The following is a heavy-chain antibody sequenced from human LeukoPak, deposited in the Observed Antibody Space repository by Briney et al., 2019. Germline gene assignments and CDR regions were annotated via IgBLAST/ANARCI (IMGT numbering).Heavy chain of an antibody. CDR2: INHSGGT. CDR3: ARYSSRYCIGGSCPRATFDY. D-gene: IGHD2-15*01. CDR1: GGSFSGYY. V-gene: IGHV4-34*01. J-gene: IGHJ4*02. Sequence: SETLSLTCAVYGGSFSGYYWSWIRQPPGKGLEWIGEINHSGGTNYNPSLKSRVTISVDTSKNQFSLKLSSVTAADTAVYYCARYSSRYCIGGSCPRATFDYWGQGTLVTVSS.